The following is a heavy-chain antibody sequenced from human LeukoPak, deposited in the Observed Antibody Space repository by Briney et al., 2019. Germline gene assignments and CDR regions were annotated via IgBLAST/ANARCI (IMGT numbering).Heavy chain of an antibody. CDR2: IYNSGTT. V-gene: IGHV4-59*11. Sequence: SETLSLTCTVSGGSISSHFWSWIRQPPGKGLEWIGNIYNSGTTNYNPSLESRVTISVDTSKTQLSLQLTSVTAADTAVYYCTKATQWLAFDYWGRGTLVTVSS. CDR3: TKATQWLAFDY. D-gene: IGHD6-19*01. J-gene: IGHJ4*02. CDR1: GGSISSHF.